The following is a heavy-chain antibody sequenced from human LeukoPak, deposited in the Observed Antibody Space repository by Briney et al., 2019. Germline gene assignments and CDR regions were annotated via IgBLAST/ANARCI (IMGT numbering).Heavy chain of an antibody. CDR3: ARDLLGVGGGWFDP. V-gene: IGHV3-21*01. CDR1: GFTFSSYS. D-gene: IGHD3-16*01. CDR2: ISSGSSYI. J-gene: IGHJ5*02. Sequence: GGSLRLSCAASGFTFSSYSMNWVRQAPGKGLEWVSSISSGSSYIYYADSVKGRFTISRDNAKNSLYLQMNSLRAEDTAVFYCARDLLGVGGGWFDPWGQGTLVTVSS.